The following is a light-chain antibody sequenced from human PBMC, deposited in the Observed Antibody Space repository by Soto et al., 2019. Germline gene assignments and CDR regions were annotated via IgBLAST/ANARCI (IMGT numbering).Light chain of an antibody. V-gene: IGLV1-51*01. CDR1: SSNIGNNY. Sequence: QSVLTQPPSVSAAPGQKVTISCSGSSSNIGNNYVSWYQQLPGTAPKLLIYDNNKRPSGIPDRFSGSKSGTSATLGITGLQTGDEADYYCGTWYSSLSVLVFGGGTKVTVL. J-gene: IGLJ2*01. CDR3: GTWYSSLSVLV. CDR2: DNN.